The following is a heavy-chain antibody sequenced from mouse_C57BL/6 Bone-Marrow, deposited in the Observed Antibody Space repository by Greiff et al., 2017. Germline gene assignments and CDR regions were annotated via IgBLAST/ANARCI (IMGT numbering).Heavy chain of an antibody. Sequence: DVMLVESGGDLVKPGGSLKLSCAASGFTFSSYGMSWVRQTPDKRLEWVATISSGGSYTYYPDSVKGRFTISRDNAKNTLYLQMSSLKAEDTAMYYCARHDGNYLYWYFDVWGTGTTVTVSS. V-gene: IGHV5-6*02. CDR2: ISSGGSYT. CDR3: ARHDGNYLYWYFDV. CDR1: GFTFSSYG. D-gene: IGHD2-3*01. J-gene: IGHJ1*03.